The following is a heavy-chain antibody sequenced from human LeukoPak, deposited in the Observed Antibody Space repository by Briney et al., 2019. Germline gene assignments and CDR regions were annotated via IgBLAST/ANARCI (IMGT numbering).Heavy chain of an antibody. Sequence: PGGFLRLSCAASGFTFSSYWMHWVRQAPGKGLVWVSRINSDGSSTSYADSVKGRFTISRDNAKNTLYLQMNSLRAEDTAVYYCAREPPEVLWFGGFDYWGQGTLVTVSS. D-gene: IGHD3-10*01. V-gene: IGHV3-74*01. J-gene: IGHJ4*02. CDR1: GFTFSSYW. CDR3: AREPPEVLWFGGFDY. CDR2: INSDGSST.